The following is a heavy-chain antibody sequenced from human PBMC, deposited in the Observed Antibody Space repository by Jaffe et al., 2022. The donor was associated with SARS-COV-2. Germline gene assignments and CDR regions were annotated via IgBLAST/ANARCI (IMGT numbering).Heavy chain of an antibody. J-gene: IGHJ5*02. Sequence: QVQLQESGPGLVKPSETLSLTCTVSGGSISSYYWSWIRQPPGKGLEWIGYIYYSGSTNYNPSLKSRVTISVDTSKNQFSLKLSSVTAADTAVYYCAYAEWEPLSWFDPWGQGTLVTVSS. D-gene: IGHD1-26*01. CDR1: GGSISSYY. CDR3: AYAEWEPLSWFDP. CDR2: IYYSGST. V-gene: IGHV4-59*01.